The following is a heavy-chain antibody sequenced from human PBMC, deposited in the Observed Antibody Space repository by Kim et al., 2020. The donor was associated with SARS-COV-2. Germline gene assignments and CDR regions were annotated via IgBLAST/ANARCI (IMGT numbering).Heavy chain of an antibody. Sequence: ASVKVSCKASGYTFTGYYMHWVRQAPGQGLEWMGRINPNSGGTNYAQKFQGRVTMTRDTSISTAYMELSRLRSDDTAVYYCARDPPAGWYSSGWTLYGMDVWGQGTTVTVSS. J-gene: IGHJ6*02. CDR1: GYTFTGYY. CDR3: ARDPPAGWYSSGWTLYGMDV. V-gene: IGHV1-2*06. CDR2: INPNSGGT. D-gene: IGHD6-19*01.